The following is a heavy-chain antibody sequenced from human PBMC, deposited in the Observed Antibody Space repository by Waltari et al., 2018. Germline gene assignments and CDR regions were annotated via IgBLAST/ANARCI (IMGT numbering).Heavy chain of an antibody. CDR3: AKMVDGSSSMYDY. CDR1: GFTFRTYG. Sequence: EVQLLESGGGLIEPGGSLRLSCVGSGFTFRTYGMAWVRQAPGKGVEYVSNMRGSDDDLREYADSLKGRFTVSRDNSKSTVYLEMKSLRVEDTAVYYCAKMVDGSSSMYDYWGQGTLVTVSS. CDR2: MRGSDDDLR. D-gene: IGHD2-2*01. V-gene: IGHV3-23*01. J-gene: IGHJ4*02.